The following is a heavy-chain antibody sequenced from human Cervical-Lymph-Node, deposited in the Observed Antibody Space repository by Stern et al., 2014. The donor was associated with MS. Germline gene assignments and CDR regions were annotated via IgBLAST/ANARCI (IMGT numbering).Heavy chain of an antibody. D-gene: IGHD4-17*01. CDR1: GFTFDDFA. Sequence: EVQLVESGGGLVPPGRSLRLSCAASGFTFDDFAMHWVRQAPGKGLEWVSGISWNSGNIGYADSVKGRFAISRDNAENSLYLQMNSLRPEDTAFYYCAKDMASTVTALDNWGQGTLVTVSS. CDR3: AKDMASTVTALDN. J-gene: IGHJ4*02. V-gene: IGHV3-9*01. CDR2: ISWNSGNI.